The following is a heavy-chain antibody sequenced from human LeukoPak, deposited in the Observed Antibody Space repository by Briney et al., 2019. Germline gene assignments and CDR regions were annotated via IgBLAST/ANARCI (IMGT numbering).Heavy chain of an antibody. CDR2: IYTSGST. V-gene: IGHV4-4*07. J-gene: IGHJ4*02. D-gene: IGHD6-13*01. CDR1: SGSISSYY. CDR3: ARDRAGFSSSWYSDY. Sequence: SETLSLTCTVSSGSISSYYWSWIRQPAGKGLEWIGRIYTSGSTNYNPSLKSRVTMSVDTSKNQFSLKLSSVTAADTAVYYCARDRAGFSSSWYSDYWGQGTLVTVSS.